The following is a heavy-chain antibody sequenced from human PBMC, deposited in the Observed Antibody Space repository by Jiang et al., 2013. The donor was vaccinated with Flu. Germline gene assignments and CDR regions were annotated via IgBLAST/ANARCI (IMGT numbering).Heavy chain of an antibody. V-gene: IGHV4-31*03. CDR3: ARVPHYYYDSSGYIR. CDR1: WXHQQWWLL. Sequence: PGLGEAFTDPVPHLHCLWWXHQQWWLLLELGSASTQGRAWSGLGYIYYSGSTYYNPSLKSRVTISVDTSKNQFSLKLSSVTAADTAVYYCARVPHYYYDSSGYIRWGQGTLVTVSS. J-gene: IGHJ4*01. D-gene: IGHD3-22*01. CDR2: IYYSGST.